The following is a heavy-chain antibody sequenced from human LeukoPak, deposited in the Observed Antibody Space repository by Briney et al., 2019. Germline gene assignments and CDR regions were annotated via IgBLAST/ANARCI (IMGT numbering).Heavy chain of an antibody. J-gene: IGHJ6*02. D-gene: IGHD2-2*03. V-gene: IGHV4-4*07. Sequence: PSETLSLTCTVSGGSISSQYWTWIRQPAGKGLEWIGRIYTSGGTNFNPSLKSRVTMSVHTSKNQISLKLASVTAADTAVYYCARDLGFYGMDVWGQGTTVTVSS. CDR1: GGSISSQY. CDR3: ARDLGFYGMDV. CDR2: IYTSGGT.